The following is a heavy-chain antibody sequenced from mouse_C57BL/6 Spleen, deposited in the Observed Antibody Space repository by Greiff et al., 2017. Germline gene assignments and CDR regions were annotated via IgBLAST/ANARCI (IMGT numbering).Heavy chain of an antibody. V-gene: IGHV1-81*01. D-gene: IGHD2-1*01. CDR1: GYTFTSYG. Sequence: VQRVESGAELARPGASVKLSCKASGYTFTSYGISWVKQRTGQGLEWIGEIYPRSGNTYYNEKFKGKATLTADKSSSTAYMELRSLTSEDSAVYFCARGGKGDYAMDYWGQGTSVTVSS. CDR2: IYPRSGNT. J-gene: IGHJ4*01. CDR3: ARGGKGDYAMDY.